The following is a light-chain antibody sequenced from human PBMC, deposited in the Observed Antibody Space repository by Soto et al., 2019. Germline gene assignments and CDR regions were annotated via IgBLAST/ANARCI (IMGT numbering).Light chain of an antibody. CDR2: IAS. CDR1: QGISNS. V-gene: IGKV1-9*01. Sequence: IQLTQSPSSLSASIGDRVTITCRASQGISNSLAWYQQKPGKAPKLLIYIASTLQNGVPPRFSGRGFGTDFPLTISSLQPEDFATYYCQQLDSYPLTFGQGTRLEIK. CDR3: QQLDSYPLT. J-gene: IGKJ5*01.